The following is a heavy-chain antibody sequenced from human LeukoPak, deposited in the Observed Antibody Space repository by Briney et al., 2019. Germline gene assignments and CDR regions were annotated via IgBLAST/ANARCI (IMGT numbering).Heavy chain of an antibody. CDR1: GYTFTSYG. V-gene: IGHV1-18*01. CDR2: ISAYNGNT. D-gene: IGHD3-10*01. Sequence: ASVKVSCKASGYTFTSYGISWVRQAPGQGLEWMGWISAYNGNTNYAQKLQGRVTMTTDTSTSTAYMELRSLRSDDTAVYYCARAGYYGSGSYYTVPYNWFDPWGQGTLVTASS. CDR3: ARAGYYGSGSYYTVPYNWFDP. J-gene: IGHJ5*02.